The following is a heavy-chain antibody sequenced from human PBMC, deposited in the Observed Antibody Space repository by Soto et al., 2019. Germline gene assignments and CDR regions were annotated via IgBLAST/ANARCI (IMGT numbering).Heavy chain of an antibody. V-gene: IGHV1-18*04. D-gene: IGHD1-26*01. J-gene: IGHJ6*02. CDR1: GYTFTSYG. CDR2: ISAYNGNT. CDR3: AREEQKNYYYGMDV. Sequence: ASLRVSYKGAGYTFTSYGISWVRQAPGQGLEWMGWISAYNGNTNYAQKLQGRVTMTTDTSTSTAYMELRSLRSDDTAVYYCAREEQKNYYYGMDVWGQGTTVTVSS.